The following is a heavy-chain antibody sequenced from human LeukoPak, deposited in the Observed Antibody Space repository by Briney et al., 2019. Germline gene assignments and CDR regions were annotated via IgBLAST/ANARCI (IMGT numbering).Heavy chain of an antibody. Sequence: ASVKVSCKTSGYTFSAYGISWVRQAPGQGLEWMGWISAYNGDTNYAQKLQGRVTMTTDTSTSTAYMELRSLRSDDTAVYYCARAIRRGYTGCDYWGQGTLVTVSS. CDR2: ISAYNGDT. J-gene: IGHJ4*02. CDR1: GYTFSAYG. CDR3: ARAIRRGYTGCDY. V-gene: IGHV1-18*01. D-gene: IGHD5-12*01.